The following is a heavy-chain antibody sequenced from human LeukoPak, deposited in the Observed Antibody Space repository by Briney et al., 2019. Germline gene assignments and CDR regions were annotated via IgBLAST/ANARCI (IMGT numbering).Heavy chain of an antibody. V-gene: IGHV3-7*01. CDR2: IKQDGSEK. Sequence: GGSLRLSCAASGFTFSSYWMSWVRQAPGKGLEWVANIKQDGSEKYYVDSVKGRSTISRDNAKNSLYLQMNSLRAEDTAVYYCARVVVVPAAITPGGFDYWGQGTLVTVSS. CDR1: GFTFSSYW. D-gene: IGHD2-2*01. J-gene: IGHJ4*02. CDR3: ARVVVVPAAITPGGFDY.